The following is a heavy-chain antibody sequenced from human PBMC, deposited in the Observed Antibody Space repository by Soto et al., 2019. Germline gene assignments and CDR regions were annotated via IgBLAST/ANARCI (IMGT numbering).Heavy chain of an antibody. V-gene: IGHV4-34*01. CDR1: GGSFSGYY. D-gene: IGHD1-7*01. Sequence: SETLCLTCAVYGGSFSGYYWSWIRQPPGKGLEWIGEINHSGSTNYNPSLKSRVTISVDTSKNQFSLKLSSVTAADTAVYYCARRKVNNWNYFRPSMDVWGQGTTVT. J-gene: IGHJ6*02. CDR2: INHSGST. CDR3: ARRKVNNWNYFRPSMDV.